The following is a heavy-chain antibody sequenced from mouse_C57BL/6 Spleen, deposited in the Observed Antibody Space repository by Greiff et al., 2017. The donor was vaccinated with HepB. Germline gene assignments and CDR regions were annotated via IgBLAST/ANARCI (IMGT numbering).Heavy chain of an antibody. CDR1: GYTFTSYW. J-gene: IGHJ2*01. V-gene: IGHV1-55*01. CDR3: ARSDYYGSSDYFDY. Sequence: QVQLQQPGAELVKPGASVKMSCKASGYTFTSYWITWVKQRPGQGLAWIGDIYPGSGSTNYNEKFKSKATLTVDTSSSTAYMQLSSLTSEDSAVYYCARSDYYGSSDYFDYWGQGTTLTVSS. D-gene: IGHD1-1*01. CDR2: IYPGSGST.